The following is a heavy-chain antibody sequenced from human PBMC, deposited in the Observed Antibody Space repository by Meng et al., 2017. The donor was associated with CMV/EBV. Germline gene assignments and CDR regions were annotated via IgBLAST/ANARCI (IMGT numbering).Heavy chain of an antibody. D-gene: IGHD6-13*01. J-gene: IGHJ4*02. Sequence: SERRARTCTVSGGSISSSSYYWGWIRQPPGKGLEWIGSIYYSGSTYYNPSLKSRVTISVDTSKNQFSLKLSSVTAADTAVYYCARVGSSSWYDLNYFAYWRQVTLVTFSS. CDR1: GGSISSSSYY. CDR2: IYYSGST. CDR3: ARVGSSSWYDLNYFAY. V-gene: IGHV4-39*07.